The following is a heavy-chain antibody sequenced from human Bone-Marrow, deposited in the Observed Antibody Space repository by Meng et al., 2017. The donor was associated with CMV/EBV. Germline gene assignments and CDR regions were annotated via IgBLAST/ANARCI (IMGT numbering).Heavy chain of an antibody. Sequence: ASVNVSCKASGYTFPSYGISWVRQAPGQGLDWMGWISAYNGNTNYAQKLQGRVTMTTDTSTSTAYMEPRSMRSDDTAVYYCARPADDSSGSYYYYGMDVWGQGTTVTVSS. D-gene: IGHD3-22*01. CDR2: ISAYNGNT. CDR1: GYTFPSYG. V-gene: IGHV1-18*01. J-gene: IGHJ6*02. CDR3: ARPADDSSGSYYYYGMDV.